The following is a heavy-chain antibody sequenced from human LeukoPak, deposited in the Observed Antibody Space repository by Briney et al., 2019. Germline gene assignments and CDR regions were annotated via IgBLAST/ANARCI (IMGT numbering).Heavy chain of an antibody. CDR3: AIEGDHYYGSGSYPYYFDY. Sequence: GVSLTLSCAASGFTFSSYGMHWVRQAPGKGREGVAVIWYDGSNKYYADSVKGRFTISRDNSKNTLYLQMNSLRLEDTAVYYCAIEGDHYYGSGSYPYYFDYWGQGTLVTVSS. CDR1: GFTFSSYG. D-gene: IGHD3-10*01. J-gene: IGHJ4*02. V-gene: IGHV3-33*01. CDR2: IWYDGSNK.